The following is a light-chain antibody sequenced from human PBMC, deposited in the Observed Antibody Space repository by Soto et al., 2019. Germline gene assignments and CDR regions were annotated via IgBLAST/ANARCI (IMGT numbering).Light chain of an antibody. CDR1: QTISSW. CDR3: QQYGSSPIT. Sequence: DIQMTQSHSTLSGSVGDRVTITCRASQTISSWLAWYQQKPGKAPKLLIYKASTLKSGVPSRFSGSGSGTDFTLTISRLEPEDFAVYYCQQYGSSPITFGQGTRLEIK. V-gene: IGKV1-5*03. J-gene: IGKJ5*01. CDR2: KAS.